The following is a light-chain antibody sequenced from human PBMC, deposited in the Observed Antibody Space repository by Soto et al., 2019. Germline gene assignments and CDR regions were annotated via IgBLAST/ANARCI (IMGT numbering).Light chain of an antibody. Sequence: QSVLTQPPSVSEAPRQRITIPCSGSSSNIGSNTVNWYQQLPGTAPKLLIYSNNQRPSGVPDRFSGSKSGTSASLAISGLQSEDEADYYCAAWDDSLNGPHVVFGGGTQLTVL. J-gene: IGLJ2*01. CDR2: SNN. V-gene: IGLV1-44*01. CDR3: AAWDDSLNGPHVV. CDR1: SSNIGSNT.